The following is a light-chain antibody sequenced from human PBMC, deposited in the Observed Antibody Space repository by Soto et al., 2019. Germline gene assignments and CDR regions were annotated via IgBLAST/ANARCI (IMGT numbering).Light chain of an antibody. J-gene: IGKJ5*01. CDR3: QRYDSNPCT. V-gene: IGKV1-27*01. CDR2: AAS. Sequence: DIQMTQSPSSLSASIGDRVTIXXQASQGISNYLAWDQQKPGKVPRIXIYAASTLRSGVPSRFSASGAGTDFALTVTSLQPEDAATYSCQRYDSNPCTFGQGTRLE. CDR1: QGISNY.